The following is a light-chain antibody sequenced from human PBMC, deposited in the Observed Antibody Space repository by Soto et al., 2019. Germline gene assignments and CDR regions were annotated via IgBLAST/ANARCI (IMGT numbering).Light chain of an antibody. V-gene: IGLV2-14*01. CDR3: SSWTSSTTQV. Sequence: ALTQPASVSGSPGQSITISCTGTSSDVGGYNFVSWYQQHPGKAPKLMIFEVNNRPSGVSNRFSGSKSGNTASLTISGLQAEDEADYYCSSWTSSTTQVLGGGTKLTVL. CDR1: SSDVGGYNF. J-gene: IGLJ2*01. CDR2: EVN.